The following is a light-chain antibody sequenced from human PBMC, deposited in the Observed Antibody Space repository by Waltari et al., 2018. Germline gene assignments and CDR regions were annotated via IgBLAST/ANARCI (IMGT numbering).Light chain of an antibody. V-gene: IGLV1-47*01. Sequence: QSVLTQPPSASGTPGQRVTISCSGSSSNIGSNYVDWYQQLPGTAPDLLFLKYTPLPPCVPVRSSSSKCGTSASLAISGLRSEEVADYYCAACDDSLLGQLIFGGGTKLTVL. J-gene: IGLJ2*01. CDR1: SSNIGSNY. CDR2: KYT. CDR3: AACDDSLLGQLI.